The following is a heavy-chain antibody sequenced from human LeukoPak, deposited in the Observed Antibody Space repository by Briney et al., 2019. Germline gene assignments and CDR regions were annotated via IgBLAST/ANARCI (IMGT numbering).Heavy chain of an antibody. D-gene: IGHD2-2*01. CDR1: GYTFTSYG. J-gene: IGHJ5*02. CDR3: ARDGGYQLLLVENWFDP. CDR2: ISAYNGNT. Sequence: ASVKVSCKASGYTFTSYGISWVRQAPGQGLEWMGWISAYNGNTNYAQKLQGRVTMTTDTSTSTAYMELRSLRSDDPAVYYCARDGGYQLLLVENWFDPWGQGTLVTVSS. V-gene: IGHV1-18*01.